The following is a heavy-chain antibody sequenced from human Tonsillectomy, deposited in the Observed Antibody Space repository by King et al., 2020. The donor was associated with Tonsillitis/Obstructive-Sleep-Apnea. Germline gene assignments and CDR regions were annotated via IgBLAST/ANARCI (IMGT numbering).Heavy chain of an antibody. CDR2: IKSKTDGGTT. J-gene: IGHJ4*02. CDR3: TPDPGLMATVLGINY. CDR1: GFTFSNAW. D-gene: IGHD5-24*01. Sequence: VQLVESGGGLVKPGGSLRLSCAASGFTFSNAWMNWVRQAPGKGLEWVGRIKSKTDGGTTDYAAPVKGRFTISRDDSKNTLYLQMNSLKTEDTAVYYCTPDPGLMATVLGINYWGQGTLVTVSS. V-gene: IGHV3-15*07.